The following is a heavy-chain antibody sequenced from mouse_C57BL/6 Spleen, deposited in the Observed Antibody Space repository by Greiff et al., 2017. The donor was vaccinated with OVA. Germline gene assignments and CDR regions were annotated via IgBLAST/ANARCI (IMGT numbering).Heavy chain of an antibody. V-gene: IGHV1-82*01. D-gene: IGHD1-1*01. CDR2: IYPGDGDT. CDR3: ARNYGSREDYYFDY. Sequence: QVQLQQSGPELVKPGASVKISCKASGYAFSSSWVNWVKQRPGKGLEWIGRIYPGDGDTNYNGKFKGKATLTADKSSSTAYMQLSSLTSEDSAVYFCARNYGSREDYYFDYWGQGTTLTVSS. CDR1: GYAFSSSW. J-gene: IGHJ2*01.